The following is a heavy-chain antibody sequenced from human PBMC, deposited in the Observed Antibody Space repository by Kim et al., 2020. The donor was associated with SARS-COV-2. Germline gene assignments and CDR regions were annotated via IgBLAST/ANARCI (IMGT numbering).Heavy chain of an antibody. CDR2: ISWNSGSM. D-gene: IGHD2-2*01. CDR1: GFSFGDYG. CDR3: VKVLPGPIGCQVDY. Sequence: GGSLRRSCAASGFSFGDYGMHWVRQTPGKGLEWVSGISWNSGSMGYADSVKGRFTVSRDNARNFLYLQMNSLIPEDTAFYYCVKVLPGPIGCQVDYWGEG. V-gene: IGHV3-9*01. J-gene: IGHJ4*02.